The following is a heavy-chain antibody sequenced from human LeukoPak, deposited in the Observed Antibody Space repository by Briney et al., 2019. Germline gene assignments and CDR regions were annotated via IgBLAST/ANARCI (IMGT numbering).Heavy chain of an antibody. D-gene: IGHD3-22*01. CDR1: GGSISSYY. V-gene: IGHV4-59*01. J-gene: IGHJ4*02. Sequence: KPSETLSLXCTVSGGSISSYYWSWIRLPPGKGLEWIGYIYYSGSTNYNPSLKSRVTISVDTSKNQFSLKLSSVTAADTAVYYCARAYDSSGYLDYWGQGTLVTVSS. CDR3: ARAYDSSGYLDY. CDR2: IYYSGST.